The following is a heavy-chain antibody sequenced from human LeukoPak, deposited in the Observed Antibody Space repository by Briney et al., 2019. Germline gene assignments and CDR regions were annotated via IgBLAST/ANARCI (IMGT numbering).Heavy chain of an antibody. J-gene: IGHJ4*02. CDR1: GGSISSGGYY. CDR3: ARAGIVVVPAAKGDYFDY. D-gene: IGHD2-2*01. CDR2: IYYSGST. V-gene: IGHV4-31*03. Sequence: TSETLSLTCTVSGGSISSGGYYWSWIRQHPGTGLEWIGYIYYSGSTYYNPSLKSRVTISVDTSKNQFSLKLSSVTAADTAVYYCARAGIVVVPAAKGDYFDYWGQGTLVTISS.